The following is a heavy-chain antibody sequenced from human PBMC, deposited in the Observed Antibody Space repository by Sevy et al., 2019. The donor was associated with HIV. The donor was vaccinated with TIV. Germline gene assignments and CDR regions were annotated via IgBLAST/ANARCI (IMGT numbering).Heavy chain of an antibody. CDR1: GGTFTSYC. V-gene: IGHV1-69*13. CDR3: ARLYHDGSAVQAFDI. D-gene: IGHD3-22*01. Sequence: ASVKVSCKASGGTFTSYCLSWVRQAPGQGLEWVGTYTPIFGTTNYAQKFQGRITIAADESTSTAYMELSSLRSEDSAVYFCARLYHDGSAVQAFDIWGQGTMVTVSS. CDR2: YTPIFGTT. J-gene: IGHJ3*02.